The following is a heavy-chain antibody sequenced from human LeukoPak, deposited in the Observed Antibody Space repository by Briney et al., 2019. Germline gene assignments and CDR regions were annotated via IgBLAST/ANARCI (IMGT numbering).Heavy chain of an antibody. Sequence: GGSLRLSCAASGFNFHSHEMNWVRQAPGKGLEFISYISPSGTTMYYADSVKGRFTISRDNAKNSLYLQMNSLRAEDTAVYYCARVGYCTIALFYAMNAFDIWAKGTMVTVSS. J-gene: IGHJ3*02. CDR1: GFNFHSHE. V-gene: IGHV3-48*03. D-gene: IGHD2-8*01. CDR3: ARVGYCTIALFYAMNAFDI. CDR2: ISPSGTTM.